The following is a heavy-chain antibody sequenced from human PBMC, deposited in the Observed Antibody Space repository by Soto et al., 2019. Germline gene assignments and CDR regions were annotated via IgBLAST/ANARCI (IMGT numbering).Heavy chain of an antibody. V-gene: IGHV4-39*01. D-gene: IGHD6-19*01. Sequence: QLQLQESGPGLVKPSETLSLICSVSGVSLTSSSYYWGWVRQSPGRGLEWIGSIYYSGTTYYNPSLKSRVTVSVDTSNNQFSLKLNSVTAADTALYYCVIPRRVMAGLFEHLQHRGQGALVTVSS. CDR1: GVSLTSSSYY. CDR3: VIPRRVMAGLFEHLQH. CDR2: IYYSGTT. J-gene: IGHJ1*01.